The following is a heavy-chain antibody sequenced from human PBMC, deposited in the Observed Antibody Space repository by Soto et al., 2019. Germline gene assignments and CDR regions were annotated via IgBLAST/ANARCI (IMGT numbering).Heavy chain of an antibody. V-gene: IGHV4-31*03. D-gene: IGHD3-10*01. CDR1: GGSISSGGYY. Sequence: QVQLQESGPGLVKPSQTLSLTCTVSGGSISSGGYYWSWIRQHPGKGLEWIGYIYYSGSTYYNPSLKSRVTISVDTSKNQCSLKLSSVTAADTAVYYCARDRYGSGSPPCDYWGQGTLVTVSS. CDR2: IYYSGST. CDR3: ARDRYGSGSPPCDY. J-gene: IGHJ4*02.